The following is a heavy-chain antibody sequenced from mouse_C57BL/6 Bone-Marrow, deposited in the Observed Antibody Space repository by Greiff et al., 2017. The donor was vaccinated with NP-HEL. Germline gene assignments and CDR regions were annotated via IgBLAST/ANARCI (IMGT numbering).Heavy chain of an antibody. CDR1: GYTFTSYW. J-gene: IGHJ4*01. D-gene: IGHD2-3*01. CDR2: IDPNSGGT. CDR3: ASFYDGYSLYGMDY. V-gene: IGHV1-72*01. Sequence: QVQLKQPGAELVKPGASVKLSCKASGYTFTSYWMHWVKQRPGRGLEWIGRIDPNSGGTKYNEKFKSKATLTVDKPSSTAYMQLSSLTSEDSAVYSCASFYDGYSLYGMDYWGQGTSVTVSS.